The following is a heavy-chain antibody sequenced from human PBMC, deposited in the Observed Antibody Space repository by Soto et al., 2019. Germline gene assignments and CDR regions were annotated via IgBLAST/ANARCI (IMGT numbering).Heavy chain of an antibody. CDR1: GESNNRDVYY. Sequence: SETLSLTCTVSGESNNRDVYYWAWIRQPPGKGLEWIATIYYSGTTTFYNPSLESRVTISVHTSKNQFSLNLTSVTATDTALYYCARKVTRPIDAFDIWGQGTKVTVSS. CDR2: IYYSGTTT. J-gene: IGHJ3*02. D-gene: IGHD2-21*02. CDR3: ARKVTRPIDAFDI. V-gene: IGHV4-39*01.